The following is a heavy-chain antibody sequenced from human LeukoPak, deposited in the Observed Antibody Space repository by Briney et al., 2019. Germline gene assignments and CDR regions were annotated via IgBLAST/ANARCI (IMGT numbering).Heavy chain of an antibody. CDR2: IYYSGST. V-gene: IGHV4-39*07. CDR3: ARDGRGIVGQ. Sequence: SETLSLTCTVSGGSISSSSYYWGWIRQPPGKGLEWIGSIYYSGSTYYNPSLKSRVTISVDTSKNQFSLKLSSVTAADTAVYYCARDGRGIVGQWGQGTLVTVSS. J-gene: IGHJ4*02. CDR1: GGSISSSSYY. D-gene: IGHD1-26*01.